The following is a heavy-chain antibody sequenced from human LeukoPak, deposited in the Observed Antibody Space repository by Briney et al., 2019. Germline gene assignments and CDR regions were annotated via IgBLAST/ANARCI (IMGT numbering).Heavy chain of an antibody. CDR3: AAMTNYDFWSGYLH. D-gene: IGHD3-3*01. V-gene: IGHV1-58*02. CDR2: IVVGSGNT. J-gene: IGHJ4*02. Sequence: SVKVSCKASGYTFTGYYMHWVRQAPGQGLEWIGWIVVGSGNTNYAQKFQERVTITRDMSTSIAYMELSSLRSEDTAVYYCAAMTNYDFWSGYLHWGQGTLVTVSS. CDR1: GYTFTGYY.